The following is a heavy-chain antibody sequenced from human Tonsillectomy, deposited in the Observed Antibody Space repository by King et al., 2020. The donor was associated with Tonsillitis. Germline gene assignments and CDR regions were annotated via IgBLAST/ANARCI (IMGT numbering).Heavy chain of an antibody. D-gene: IGHD1-14*01. CDR1: GFTFSDHY. J-gene: IGHJ6*03. Sequence: VQLVESGGGLVQPGGSLRLSCAASGFTFSDHYMSWIRQAPGQGLEWGSYISASGSSRFYSDSGQGRFTISRDSARASLYLQMNSLRAEDTADYYWARAGRKTSFHQYMDVGGKGTTVTVSS. CDR3: ARAGRKTSFHQYMDV. CDR2: ISASGSSR. V-gene: IGHV3-11*01.